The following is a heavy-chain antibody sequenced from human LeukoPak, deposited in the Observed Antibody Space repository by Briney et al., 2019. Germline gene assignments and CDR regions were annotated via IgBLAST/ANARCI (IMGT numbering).Heavy chain of an antibody. Sequence: GESLKISCKGSGYSFTSYWIGWVRQMPGKGLEWMGIIYPGDSDTRYSPSFQGQVTISADKSISTAYLQWSSLKASDTAMYYCARHGQWCSGGSCEGCFDYWGQGTLVTVSS. J-gene: IGHJ4*02. CDR1: GYSFTSYW. D-gene: IGHD2-15*01. CDR2: IYPGDSDT. V-gene: IGHV5-51*01. CDR3: ARHGQWCSGGSCEGCFDY.